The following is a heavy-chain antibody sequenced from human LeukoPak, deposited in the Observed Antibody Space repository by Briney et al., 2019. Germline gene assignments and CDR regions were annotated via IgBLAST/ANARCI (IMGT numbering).Heavy chain of an antibody. V-gene: IGHV3-21*01. D-gene: IGHD3-9*01. CDR2: ISSSSSYI. J-gene: IGHJ4*02. CDR1: GFTFSSYS. CDR3: ASEFDWSINY. Sequence: GGSLRLSCAASGFTFSSYSMNWVRQAPGKGLEWVSSISSSSSYIYYAGSVKGRFTISRDNAKNSLYLQMNSLRAEDTAVYYCASEFDWSINYWGQGTLVTVSS.